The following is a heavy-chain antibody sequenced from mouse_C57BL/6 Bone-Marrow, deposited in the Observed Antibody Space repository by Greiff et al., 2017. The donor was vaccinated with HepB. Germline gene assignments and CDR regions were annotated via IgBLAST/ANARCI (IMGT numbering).Heavy chain of an antibody. CDR1: GYTFTSYG. J-gene: IGHJ1*03. V-gene: IGHV1-81*01. D-gene: IGHD1-1*01. Sequence: QVQLKESGAELARPGASVKLSCKASGYTFTSYGISWVKQRTGQGLEWIGEIYPRSGNTYYNEKFKGKATLTADKSSSTAYMELRSLTSEDSAVYFCARSGSRWYFDVWGTGATVTDSS. CDR3: ARSGSRWYFDV. CDR2: IYPRSGNT.